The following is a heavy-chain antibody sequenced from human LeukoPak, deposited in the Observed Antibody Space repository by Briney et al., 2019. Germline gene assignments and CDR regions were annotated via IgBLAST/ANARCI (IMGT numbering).Heavy chain of an antibody. CDR2: ISGSSGII. J-gene: IGHJ4*02. Sequence: GGSLRLSCAASGFTFNTYTMNWVRQAPGKGLEWVSYISGSSGIIDYADSVRGRFTISRDNAKNSLCLQMNSLRAEDTAVYYCARKMMSYYDSSGYPMPPDSWGQGTLVTVSS. V-gene: IGHV3-48*01. CDR1: GFTFNTYT. CDR3: ARKMMSYYDSSGYPMPPDS. D-gene: IGHD3-22*01.